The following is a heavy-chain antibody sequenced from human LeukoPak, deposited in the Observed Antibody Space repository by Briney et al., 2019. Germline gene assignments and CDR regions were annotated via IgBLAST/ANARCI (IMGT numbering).Heavy chain of an antibody. Sequence: ASVKVSRKASGGTFSSYAISWVRQAPGQGLEWMGRIIPILGIANYAQKFQGRVTITADKSTSTAYMEPSSLRSEDTAVYYCARDSSEQYYYDGSGYYRGNWFDPWGQGTLVTVSS. D-gene: IGHD3-22*01. CDR2: IIPILGIA. CDR1: GGTFSSYA. V-gene: IGHV1-69*04. J-gene: IGHJ5*02. CDR3: ARDSSEQYYYDGSGYYRGNWFDP.